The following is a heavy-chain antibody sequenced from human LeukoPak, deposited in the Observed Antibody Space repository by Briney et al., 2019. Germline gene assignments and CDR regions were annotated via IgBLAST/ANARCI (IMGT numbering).Heavy chain of an antibody. Sequence: PGGSLRLSCAASGFTFSNAWMSWVRQAPGKGLEWVGRIKSKTEGGTTDYPAPVKGRFTISRDDSKNTLFLQMNSLKTEDTAVYYCSTEYYYDSSGYYYRDYWGQGTLVTVSS. CDR1: GFTFSNAW. CDR3: STEYYYDSSGYYYRDY. D-gene: IGHD3-22*01. CDR2: IKSKTEGGTT. J-gene: IGHJ4*02. V-gene: IGHV3-15*01.